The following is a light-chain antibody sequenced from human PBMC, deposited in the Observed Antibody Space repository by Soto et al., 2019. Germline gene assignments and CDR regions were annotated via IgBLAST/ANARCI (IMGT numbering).Light chain of an antibody. CDR1: SNDVGGYNF. J-gene: IGLJ1*01. CDR2: DVT. Sequence: QSVLTQPASVYGSPGQSITISCTGTSNDVGGYNFVSWYQHHPGKAPKLIIYDVTNRPSGISNRFSGSKSGNTASLTISGLQAEDEADYYCTSYTSSITYVFGTGTKVTVL. CDR3: TSYTSSITYV. V-gene: IGLV2-14*03.